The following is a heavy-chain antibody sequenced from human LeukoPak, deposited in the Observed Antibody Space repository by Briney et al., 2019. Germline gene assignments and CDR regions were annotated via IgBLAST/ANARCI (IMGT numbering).Heavy chain of an antibody. V-gene: IGHV4-39*07. CDR1: GGSITSSSYY. J-gene: IGHJ4*02. CDR3: ASIRTVTYFDY. D-gene: IGHD4-11*01. Sequence: PSETLSLTCTVSGGSITSSSYYWGWIRQPPGKGLEWIGSIYHSGSTYYNPSLKSRVTISVDTSKNQFSLKLSSVTAADTAVYYCASIRTVTYFDYWGQGTLVTVSS. CDR2: IYHSGST.